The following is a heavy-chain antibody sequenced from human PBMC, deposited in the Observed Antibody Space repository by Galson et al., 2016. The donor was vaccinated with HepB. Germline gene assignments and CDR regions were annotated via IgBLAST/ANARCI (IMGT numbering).Heavy chain of an antibody. Sequence: SLRLSCAASGFTFSDFYMTWMRRAPGKSLEWVSYISHSNGYTDYADSVKGRFFISRDNVRNSLFLQMSSLRAEDTALYFCARGRAPKTLDTFDIWGQGTRVIVSS. CDR3: ARGRAPKTLDTFDI. V-gene: IGHV3-11*06. CDR1: GFTFSDFY. J-gene: IGHJ3*02. CDR2: ISHSNGYT.